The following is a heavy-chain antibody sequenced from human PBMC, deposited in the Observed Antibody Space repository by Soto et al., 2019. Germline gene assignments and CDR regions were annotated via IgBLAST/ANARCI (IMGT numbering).Heavy chain of an antibody. Sequence: LSLTCTVSGGSVSSGSYYWSWIRQPPGKGLEWIGYIYYSGSTNYNPSLKSRVTISVDTSKNQFSLKLSSVTAADTAVYYCARDKSGSYGRNSYFDYWGQGTLVTVSS. CDR2: IYYSGST. CDR3: ARDKSGSYGRNSYFDY. V-gene: IGHV4-61*01. J-gene: IGHJ4*02. CDR1: GGSVSSGSYY. D-gene: IGHD5-18*01.